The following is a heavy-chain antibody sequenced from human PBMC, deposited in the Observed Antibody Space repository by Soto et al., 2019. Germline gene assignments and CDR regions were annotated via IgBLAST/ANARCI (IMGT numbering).Heavy chain of an antibody. CDR3: ARDKIPGRFDD. CDR1: GGSISSGAYS. CDR2: IYHSGST. D-gene: IGHD2-21*01. J-gene: IGHJ4*02. Sequence: SETLSLTCAVSGGSISSGAYSWSWIRQPPGKGLEWVGYIYHSGSTYYNPSLKSRVTISVDTSKNQFSLKLNSVTAADTAVYYCARDKIPGRFDDWGQGTLVTVSS. V-gene: IGHV4-30-2*01.